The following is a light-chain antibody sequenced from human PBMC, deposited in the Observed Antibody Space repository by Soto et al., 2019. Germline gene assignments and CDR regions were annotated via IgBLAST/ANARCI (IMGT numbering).Light chain of an antibody. CDR2: GAS. CDR1: QSVDSN. Sequence: EIVMTQSPATLSVSPGDGATLSCRASQSVDSNLAWYQQKPGQAPRLLIYGASSRATGIPDRFSGSGSGTDFTLTISRLEPEDFAVYYCQQYGSPPITFGQGTRLEIK. V-gene: IGKV3-20*01. CDR3: QQYGSPPIT. J-gene: IGKJ5*01.